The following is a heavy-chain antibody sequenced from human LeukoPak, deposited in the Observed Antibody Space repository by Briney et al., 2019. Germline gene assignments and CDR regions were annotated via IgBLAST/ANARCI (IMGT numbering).Heavy chain of an antibody. J-gene: IGHJ6*04. V-gene: IGHV3-48*03. CDR1: VFTFSSYE. CDR3: ARDGYYDFRSGYFDSYMDV. Sequence: SGGSLRLSCAASVFTFSSYEMNWVRQAPGKGLEWVSYISGRGSTIYYADSVKGRFTMSRDNAKNSLYLQMNSLRAEDTAVYYCARDGYYDFRSGYFDSYMDVWGKGTTVTVSS. D-gene: IGHD3-3*01. CDR2: ISGRGSTI.